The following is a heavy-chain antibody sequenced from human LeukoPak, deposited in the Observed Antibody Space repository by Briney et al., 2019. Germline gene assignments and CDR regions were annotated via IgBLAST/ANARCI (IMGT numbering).Heavy chain of an antibody. CDR3: ARDLRYSRIDY. J-gene: IGHJ4*02. CDR1: GFTFSSYS. V-gene: IGHV3-48*04. Sequence: GGSLRLSCAASGFTFSSYSMNWVRQAPGKGLEWVSYISSSSSTIYYADSVKGRFTISRDNAKNSVYLQMNSLRAEDTALYYCARDLRYSRIDYWGQGALVTVSS. D-gene: IGHD4-11*01. CDR2: ISSSSSTI.